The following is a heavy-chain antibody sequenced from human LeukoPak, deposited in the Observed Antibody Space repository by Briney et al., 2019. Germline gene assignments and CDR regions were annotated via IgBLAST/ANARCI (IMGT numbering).Heavy chain of an antibody. V-gene: IGHV3-23*01. D-gene: IGHD1-1*01. CDR1: GFTFSTFA. J-gene: IGHJ6*02. Sequence: WGSLRLSCAASGFTFSTFAMSWVRQAPGKGLEWVSGISGSGGSTYYADSVKGRFTISRDNSKNTLHLQMNNLRAEDTAVYYCAKSSGFDLERSDGGGQATSVTVSS. CDR2: ISGSGGST. CDR3: AKSSGFDLERSDG.